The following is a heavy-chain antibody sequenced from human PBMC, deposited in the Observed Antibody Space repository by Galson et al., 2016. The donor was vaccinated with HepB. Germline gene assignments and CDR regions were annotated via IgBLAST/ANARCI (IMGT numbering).Heavy chain of an antibody. CDR3: AKYIDWFDP. V-gene: IGHV2-5*02. CDR2: IYWDADK. D-gene: IGHD5-18*01. J-gene: IGHJ5*02. Sequence: PALVKPTQTLTLTCTFSGFSLRSNGVGVGWIRQSPGKALEWLALIYWDADKRYSPSLKSMLTITKDTSQNQVVLMMTNMDPVDTATYFCAKYIDWFDPWCQGTQVTVSS. CDR1: GFSLRSNGVG.